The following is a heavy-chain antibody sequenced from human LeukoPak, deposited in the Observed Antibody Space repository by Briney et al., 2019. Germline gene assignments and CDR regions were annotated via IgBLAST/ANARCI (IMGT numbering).Heavy chain of an antibody. D-gene: IGHD3-16*01. Sequence: TGGSLRLSCAASGISFSSFSMNWVRQAPGKGLEWVSSISSTGSYKYYADSVKGRFTISRDNTKNSLYLQMNSLRAEDTAVYYCARGEYYFDYWGQGTLVTVSS. CDR3: ARGEYYFDY. CDR1: GISFSSFS. J-gene: IGHJ4*02. CDR2: ISSTGSYK. V-gene: IGHV3-21*01.